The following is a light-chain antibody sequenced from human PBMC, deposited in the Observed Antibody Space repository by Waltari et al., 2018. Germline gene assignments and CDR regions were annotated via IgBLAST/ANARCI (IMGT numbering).Light chain of an antibody. J-gene: IGKJ1*01. CDR3: QQYKNWPWT. CDR1: QSVSTN. CDR2: GAS. Sequence: EIVMTQSPATLSESPGERATLSCRASQSVSTNLAWYQQKPGQAPRLLIYGASTRATGIPARFSGSGSGTEFTLTISSLQSEDFALYYCQQYKNWPWTFGQGTKVEIK. V-gene: IGKV3-15*01.